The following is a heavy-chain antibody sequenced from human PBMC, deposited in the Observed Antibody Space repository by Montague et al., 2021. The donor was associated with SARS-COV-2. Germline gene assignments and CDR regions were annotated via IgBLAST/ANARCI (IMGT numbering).Heavy chain of an antibody. CDR3: ASDSGIEIPDYYYSMDV. Sequence: SRSLSFSASGFTFSSYEMNWVRQAPGKGLEWVSYISSSGSTIYYADSVKGRFTISRDNAKNSLYLQMNSLRAEDTAIYYCASDSGIEIPDYYYSMDVWGQGTTVTVSS. CDR2: ISSSGSTI. V-gene: IGHV3-48*03. CDR1: GFTFSSYE. D-gene: IGHD5-24*01. J-gene: IGHJ6*02.